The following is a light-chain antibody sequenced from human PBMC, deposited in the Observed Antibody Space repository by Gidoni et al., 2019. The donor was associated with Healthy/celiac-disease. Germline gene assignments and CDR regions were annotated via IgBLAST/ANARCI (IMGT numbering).Light chain of an antibody. CDR1: QCISSY. J-gene: IGKJ3*01. CDR3: QQYYSYPPFT. V-gene: IGKV1-8*01. CDR2: AAS. Sequence: AIRMTQAPSSFSASTGDRVTITCRASQCISSYLAWYQQKPGKAPKLLIYAASTLQSGVPSRFRGSGSGTDFTLTISCLQSEDFATYYCQQYYSYPPFTFXPXTKVDIK.